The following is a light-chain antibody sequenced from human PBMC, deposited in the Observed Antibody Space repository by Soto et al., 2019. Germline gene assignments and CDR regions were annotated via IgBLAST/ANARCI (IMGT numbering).Light chain of an antibody. CDR1: SGHSNYA. J-gene: IGLJ2*01. CDR3: QTWGSGIVV. CDR2: LNSDGSH. V-gene: IGLV4-69*01. Sequence: QLVLTQSPSASASLGASVKLTCTLSSGHSNYAIAWHQQQSEKGPRYLMKLNSDGSHSKGDGIPDRFSGSSSGAERYLTISSLQSEDEADYYCQTWGSGIVVFCGGNKVTVL.